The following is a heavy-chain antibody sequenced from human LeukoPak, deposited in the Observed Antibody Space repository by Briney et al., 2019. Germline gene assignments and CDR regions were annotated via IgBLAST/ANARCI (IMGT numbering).Heavy chain of an antibody. D-gene: IGHD3-10*01. CDR3: AKGGDYYGSGSYYNERPSPYYFDY. CDR2: IKQDGSEK. V-gene: IGHV3-7*01. CDR1: GFTFSYYW. J-gene: IGHJ4*02. Sequence: GGSLRLSCSASGFTFSYYWMSWVRQAPGKGLEWVANIKQDGSEKYYMDSVKGRFTISRDNSKNTLYLQMNSLRAEDTAVYYCAKGGDYYGSGSYYNERPSPYYFDYWGQGTLVTVSS.